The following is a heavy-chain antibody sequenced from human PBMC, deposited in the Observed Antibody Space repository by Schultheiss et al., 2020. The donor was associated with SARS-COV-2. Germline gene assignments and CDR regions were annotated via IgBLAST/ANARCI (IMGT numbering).Heavy chain of an antibody. CDR3: ARGHSSGCHFDY. J-gene: IGHJ4*02. D-gene: IGHD6-19*01. CDR2: INHSGST. CDR1: GGSFSGYY. Sequence: SETLSLTCAVYGGSFSGYYWSWIRQPPGKGLEWIGEINHSGSTNYNPSLKSRVTISVDTSKNQFSLKLSSVTAADTAVYYCARGHSSGCHFDYWGQGTLVTVAS. V-gene: IGHV4-34*01.